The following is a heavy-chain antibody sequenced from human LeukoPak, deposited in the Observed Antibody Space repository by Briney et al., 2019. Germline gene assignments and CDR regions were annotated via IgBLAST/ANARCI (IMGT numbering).Heavy chain of an antibody. D-gene: IGHD3-16*01. V-gene: IGHV3-7*01. CDR1: GFTFSSYW. Sequence: PGGSLRLSCAASGFTFSSYWMSWVRQAPGKGLEWVANIKQDGSEKYYGDSVKGRFTISRDNAKNSLYLQMNSLRAEDQAVCYCASVGSYDVLWGGDFDYWGQGTLVTVSS. CDR2: IKQDGSEK. J-gene: IGHJ4*02. CDR3: ASVGSYDVLWGGDFDY.